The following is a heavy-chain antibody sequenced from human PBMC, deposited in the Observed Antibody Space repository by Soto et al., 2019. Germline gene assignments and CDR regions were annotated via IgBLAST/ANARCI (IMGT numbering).Heavy chain of an antibody. CDR3: ARKYCSSSSCYGGYFDY. Sequence: PGGSLRLSCAASGFTCSSYAMSWVRQAPGKGLEWVSIFSGSGGSTYYADSVKGRFTMSRDNSKNTLYLQMNSLRAEDTAVYYCARKYCSSSSCYGGYFDYWAQGTPVTVSS. CDR1: GFTCSSYA. J-gene: IGHJ4*02. CDR2: FSGSGGST. D-gene: IGHD2-2*01. V-gene: IGHV3-23*01.